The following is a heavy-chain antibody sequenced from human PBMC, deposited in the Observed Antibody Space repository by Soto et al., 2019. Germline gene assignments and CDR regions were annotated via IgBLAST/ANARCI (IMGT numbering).Heavy chain of an antibody. CDR2: IWYDGSNK. J-gene: IGHJ4*02. V-gene: IGHV3-33*01. D-gene: IGHD2-15*01. Sequence: GGSLRLSCAASGFTFSSYGMHWVRQAPGKGLEWVAVIWYDGSNKYYADSVKGRFTISRDNSKNTLYLQMNSLRAADTAVYYCAREGYCSGGSCYAVRTFDYWGQGTLVTVSS. CDR3: AREGYCSGGSCYAVRTFDY. CDR1: GFTFSSYG.